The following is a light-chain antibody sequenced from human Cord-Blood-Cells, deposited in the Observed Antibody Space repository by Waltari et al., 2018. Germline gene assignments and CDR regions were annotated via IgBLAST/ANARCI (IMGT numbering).Light chain of an antibody. J-gene: IGKJ1*01. CDR1: QSICSY. CDR3: QQSYSTPWT. Sequence: DIQMTQSPSSLSASVGDRVTITCRASQSICSYLNWYQQKPGKAPKLRIYAASSLQSGVPSRFSGSGSGTDFTRTISSLQPEDFATYYCQQSYSTPWTFGQGTKVEIK. V-gene: IGKV1-39*01. CDR2: AAS.